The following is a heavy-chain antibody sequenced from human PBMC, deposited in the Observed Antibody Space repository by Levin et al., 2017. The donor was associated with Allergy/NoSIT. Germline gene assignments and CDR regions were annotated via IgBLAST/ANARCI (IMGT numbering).Heavy chain of an antibody. CDR2: ISGSGGST. V-gene: IGHV3-23*01. CDR1: GFTFSSYA. CDR3: AKDLTVTTRGIAYYFDY. Sequence: PGGSLRLSCAASGFTFSSYAMSWVRQAPGKGLEWVSAISGSGGSTYYADSVKGRFTISRDNSKNTLYLQMNSLRAEDTAVYYCAKDLTVTTRGIAYYFDYWGQGTLVTVSS. J-gene: IGHJ4*02. D-gene: IGHD4-17*01.